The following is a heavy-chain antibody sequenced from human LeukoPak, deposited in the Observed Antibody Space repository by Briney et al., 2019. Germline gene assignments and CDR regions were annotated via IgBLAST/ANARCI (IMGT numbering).Heavy chain of an antibody. CDR3: ARDFQASWYMGGSDAFDI. J-gene: IGHJ3*02. D-gene: IGHD6-13*01. CDR2: INWNGGST. V-gene: IGHV3-20*01. CDR1: GFTFDDYG. Sequence: GGSLRLSCAASGFTFDDYGMSWVRQAPGKGLEWVSGINWNGGSTGYADSVKGRFTISRDNAKNSLYLQMNSLRAEDTALYHCARDFQASWYMGGSDAFDIWGQGTMVTVSS.